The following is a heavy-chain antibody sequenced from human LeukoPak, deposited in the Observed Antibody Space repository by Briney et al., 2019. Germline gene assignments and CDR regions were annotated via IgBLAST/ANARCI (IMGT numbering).Heavy chain of an antibody. V-gene: IGHV3-23*01. Sequence: PGGSLRLSYAASGFTFSSYAMSWVRQAPGKGLEWVSAISGSGGSTYYADSVKGRFTISRDNSKNTLYLQMNSLRAEDTAVYYCAKVRTFYYDILTGYLDYWGQGTLVTVSS. D-gene: IGHD3-9*01. CDR2: ISGSGGST. CDR1: GFTFSSYA. CDR3: AKVRTFYYDILTGYLDY. J-gene: IGHJ4*02.